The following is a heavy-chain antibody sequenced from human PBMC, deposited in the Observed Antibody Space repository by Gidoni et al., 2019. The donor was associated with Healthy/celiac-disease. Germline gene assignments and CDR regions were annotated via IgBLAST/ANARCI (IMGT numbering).Heavy chain of an antibody. CDR1: VFTFSNAW. D-gene: IGHD1-26*01. CDR3: TTETRIVGATGTRDY. CDR2: IKSKTDGGTT. V-gene: IGHV3-15*01. J-gene: IGHJ4*02. Sequence: EVQLVESGGGLVKPGGSLRLSCAASVFTFSNAWMSWVRQAPGKGLEWVGRIKSKTDGGTTDYAAPVKGRFTISRDDSKNTLYLQMNSLKTEDTAVYYCTTETRIVGATGTRDYWGQGTLVTVSS.